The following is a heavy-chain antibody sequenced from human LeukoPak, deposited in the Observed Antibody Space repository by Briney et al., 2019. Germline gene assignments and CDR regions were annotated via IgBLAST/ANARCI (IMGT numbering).Heavy chain of an antibody. D-gene: IGHD3-16*02. CDR2: INHSGST. CDR3: ARSLSRDYVWGSYRSTNWFDP. J-gene: IGHJ5*02. V-gene: IGHV4-34*01. Sequence: PSETLSLTCAVYGGSFSGYYWSWIRQPPGKGLEWIGEINHSGSTNYNPSLKSRVTISVDTSKNQFSLKLSSVTAADTAVYYRARSLSRDYVWGSYRSTNWFDPWGQGTLVTVSS. CDR1: GGSFSGYY.